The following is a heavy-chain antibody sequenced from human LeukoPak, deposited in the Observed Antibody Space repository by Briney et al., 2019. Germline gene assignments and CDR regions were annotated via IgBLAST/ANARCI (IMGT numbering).Heavy chain of an antibody. CDR2: VSYTGRT. J-gene: IGHJ3*01. D-gene: IGHD3-22*01. CDR3: ARLLDNDINGGPDTFDV. CDR1: GGSLSGHY. Sequence: SETLSLTCTVSGGSLSGHYWSWIRQPPGKRLEWIGYVSYTGRTKYNPSLQSRVTISIDTSKSQFSLKLTSVTSADTAVYSCARLLDNDINGGPDTFDVWGQGTTVIVSS. V-gene: IGHV4-59*11.